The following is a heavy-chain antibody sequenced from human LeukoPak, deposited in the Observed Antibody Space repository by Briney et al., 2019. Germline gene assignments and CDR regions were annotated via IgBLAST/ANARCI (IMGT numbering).Heavy chain of an antibody. CDR3: SRGDSGDY. J-gene: IGHJ4*02. D-gene: IGHD3-16*01. Sequence: ASVKVSCKASGGTFSSYAISWVRQAPGQGLDWMGRINPNNGGTNYAQKFQGRVTMTRDMSMSTAYVELSRLRSDDTAVFYCSRGDSGDYWGRGTLVTVSS. CDR2: INPNNGGT. CDR1: GGTFSSYA. V-gene: IGHV1-2*06.